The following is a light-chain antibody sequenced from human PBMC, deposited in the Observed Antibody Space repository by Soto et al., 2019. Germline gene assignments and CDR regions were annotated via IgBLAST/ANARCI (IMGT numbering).Light chain of an antibody. CDR2: GAS. V-gene: IGKV3-15*01. CDR1: QSVSIG. Sequence: EIVMTQSPATLSVSPVERATLSCRAIQSVSIGLAWYQQKPGLAPRLLIYGASTRATGIPARFSGSGSGTEFTLTISSLQSEDFAVYYCQQYNNWPRTFGQGTKV. J-gene: IGKJ1*01. CDR3: QQYNNWPRT.